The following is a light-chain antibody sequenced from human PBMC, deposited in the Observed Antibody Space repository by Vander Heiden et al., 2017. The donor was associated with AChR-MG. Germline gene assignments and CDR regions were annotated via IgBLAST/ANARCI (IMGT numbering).Light chain of an antibody. CDR1: SSDIGGYNF. Sequence: QSALTQPASVSGSPGQSITISCAGTSSDIGGYNFVSWYQQHPGRAPKLMIYDVNKRPSGVSNRFSGSKSGNTASLTISGLQAEDEADYYCSSYTTSRTLVFGGGTKLTV. CDR3: SSYTTSRTLV. CDR2: DVN. J-gene: IGLJ2*01. V-gene: IGLV2-14*03.